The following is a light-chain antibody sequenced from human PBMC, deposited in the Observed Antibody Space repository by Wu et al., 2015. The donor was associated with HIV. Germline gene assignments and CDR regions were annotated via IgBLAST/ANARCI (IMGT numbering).Light chain of an antibody. CDR3: QQYGRSLVT. CDR2: ATS. Sequence: EIVLTQSPDTLSLSPGERATLSCRASQGVSSSYLAWYQQKPGQAPRLLIYATSTRATGIPDRFSGSGSGTDFTLTISRLEPEDFAVYYCQQYGRSLVTFGQGTKVEFK. CDR1: QGVSSSY. J-gene: IGKJ1*01. V-gene: IGKV3-20*01.